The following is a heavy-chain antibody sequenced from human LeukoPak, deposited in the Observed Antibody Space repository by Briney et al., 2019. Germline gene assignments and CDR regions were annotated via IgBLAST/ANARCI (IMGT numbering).Heavy chain of an antibody. Sequence: GSLRLSCAASGFTFSSYSMNWVRQAPGKGLEWVSPISSSSSYIYYADSVKGRFTISRDNAKNSLYLQMNSLRAEDTAVYYCARESFVVVTAQNDYWGQGTLVTVSS. CDR3: ARESFVVVTAQNDY. CDR1: GFTFSSYS. V-gene: IGHV3-21*01. CDR2: ISSSSSYI. D-gene: IGHD2-21*02. J-gene: IGHJ4*02.